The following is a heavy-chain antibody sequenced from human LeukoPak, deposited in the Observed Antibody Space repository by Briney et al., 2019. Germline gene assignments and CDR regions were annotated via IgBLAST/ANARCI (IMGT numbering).Heavy chain of an antibody. Sequence: PSETLSLTGTVSGGSISSYYWSWIRQPAGKGLVWIGRIYTSGSTNYNPSLKSRVTMSVDTSKNQFSLKLNSVAAADTAVYYCARTRGGYGDYTFDSWGQGTLVTVSS. CDR3: ARTRGGYGDYTFDS. CDR2: IYTSGST. CDR1: GGSISSYY. J-gene: IGHJ4*02. V-gene: IGHV4-4*07. D-gene: IGHD4-17*01.